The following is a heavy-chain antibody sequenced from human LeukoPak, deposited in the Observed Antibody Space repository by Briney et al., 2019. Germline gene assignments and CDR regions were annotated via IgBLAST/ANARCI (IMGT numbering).Heavy chain of an antibody. D-gene: IGHD3-22*01. Sequence: ASVKVSCKASGYTFTGYYMHCVRQAPGQGLEWMGWINPNSGGTNYAQKFQGRVTMTRDTSISTAYMELSRLRSDDTAVYYCARALEPYYYDSSGLLGAFDIWGQGTMVTVSS. V-gene: IGHV1-2*02. CDR2: INPNSGGT. CDR1: GYTFTGYY. CDR3: ARALEPYYYDSSGLLGAFDI. J-gene: IGHJ3*02.